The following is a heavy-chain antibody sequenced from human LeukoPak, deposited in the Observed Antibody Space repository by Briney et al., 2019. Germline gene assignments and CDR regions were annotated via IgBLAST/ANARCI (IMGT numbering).Heavy chain of an antibody. CDR2: INPNSGGT. CDR3: ARDRVRGSYWHDAFDT. D-gene: IGHD1-26*01. J-gene: IGHJ3*02. V-gene: IGHV1-2*02. Sequence: ASVKVSCKASGYTFTGYYMHWVRQAPGQGLEWMGWINPNSGGTNYAQKFQGRVTMTRDTSISTAYMELSRLRSDDTAVYYCARDRVRGSYWHDAFDTWGQGTMVTVSS. CDR1: GYTFTGYY.